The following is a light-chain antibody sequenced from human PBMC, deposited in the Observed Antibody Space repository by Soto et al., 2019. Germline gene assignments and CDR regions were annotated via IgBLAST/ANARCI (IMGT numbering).Light chain of an antibody. Sequence: QSALTQPASVSGSPGQSITISCTGTSSDVGGHNYVSWYQQHPGKAPKLMIYEVSNRPSGVSNRFSGSKSGNTASLTISGLQTEDEADYYCSSYAGSTKVVFGGGTKVTVL. CDR2: EVS. CDR1: SSDVGGHNY. CDR3: SSYAGSTKVV. J-gene: IGLJ3*02. V-gene: IGLV2-14*01.